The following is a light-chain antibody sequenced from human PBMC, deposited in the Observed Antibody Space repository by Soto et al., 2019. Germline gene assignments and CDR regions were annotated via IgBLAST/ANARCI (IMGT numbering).Light chain of an antibody. CDR1: SSDVGGYNY. Sequence: QSALTQPASVSGSPGQSITISCTGTSSDVGGYNYVSWHQHHPGKAPKLIIYEVSNRPSGVSNRFSGSKSGNTASLTISGLQAEDEADYYCSSYTSSSTLPYVFGTGTKVTVL. CDR2: EVS. V-gene: IGLV2-14*01. J-gene: IGLJ1*01. CDR3: SSYTSSSTLPYV.